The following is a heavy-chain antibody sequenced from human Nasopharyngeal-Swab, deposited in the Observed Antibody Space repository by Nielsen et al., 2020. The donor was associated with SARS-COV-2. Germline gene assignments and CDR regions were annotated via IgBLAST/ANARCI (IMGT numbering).Heavy chain of an antibody. V-gene: IGHV3-7*01. CDR3: ARDFLLDRVPNWFDP. J-gene: IGHJ5*02. Sequence: GGSLRLSCAASGFTFSSYWMSWVRQAPGKGLEWVANIKQDGSEKYYVDSVKGRFTISRDNAKNSLYLQMNSLRAEDTAAYYCARDFLLDRVPNWFDPWGQGTLVTVSS. CDR2: IKQDGSEK. D-gene: IGHD2-2*03. CDR1: GFTFSSYW.